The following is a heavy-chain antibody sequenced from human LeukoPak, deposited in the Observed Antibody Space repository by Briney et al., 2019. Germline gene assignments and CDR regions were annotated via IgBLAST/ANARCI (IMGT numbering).Heavy chain of an antibody. Sequence: GGSLRLSCAASGLPFSSVWMNWVRQAPGKGLEWVSAISGSSGRTYYADSVKGRFTISRDNSKNTLYLQMNSLRAEDTAVYYCAKRDYWGQGTLVAVSS. CDR1: GLPFSSVW. J-gene: IGHJ4*02. CDR3: AKRDY. V-gene: IGHV3-23*01. CDR2: ISGSSGRT.